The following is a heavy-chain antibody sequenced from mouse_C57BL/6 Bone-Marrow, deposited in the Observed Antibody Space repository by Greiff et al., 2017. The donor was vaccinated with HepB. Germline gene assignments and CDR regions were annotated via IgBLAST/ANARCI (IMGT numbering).Heavy chain of an antibody. Sequence: QVQLQQSGAELARPGASVKLSCKASGYTFTSYGISWVKQRTGQGLEWIGEIYPRSGNTYYNEKFKGKATLTADKSSSTAYMELRSRTSEDSAVYFCAREGLGRTYYAMDYWGQGTSVTVSS. J-gene: IGHJ4*01. CDR2: IYPRSGNT. D-gene: IGHD4-1*01. V-gene: IGHV1-81*01. CDR3: AREGLGRTYYAMDY. CDR1: GYTFTSYG.